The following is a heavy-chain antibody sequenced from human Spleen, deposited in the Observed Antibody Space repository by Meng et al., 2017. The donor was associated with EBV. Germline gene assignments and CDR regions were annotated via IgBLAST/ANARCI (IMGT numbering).Heavy chain of an antibody. CDR3: ASLLTGEGGWFDP. J-gene: IGHJ5*02. CDR1: GGSISGDDSTTAGFY. Sequence: QGTMLGLGPGLVKPPPHLSLTCVVSGGSISGDDSTTAGFYWSWVRQPPGKGLEWIGYIYYSGTTYYNPSLKSRVSISLDTSKNQFSLKLSSVTAADTAVYYCASLLTGEGGWFDPWGQGTLVTVSS. CDR2: IYYSGTT. V-gene: IGHV4-30-4*01. D-gene: IGHD3-9*01.